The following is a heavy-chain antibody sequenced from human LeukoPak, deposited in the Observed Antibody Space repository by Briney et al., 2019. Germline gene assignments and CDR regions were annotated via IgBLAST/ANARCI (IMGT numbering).Heavy chain of an antibody. V-gene: IGHV1-2*02. CDR3: ASSRREFDY. CDR2: INPNSGGT. Sequence: ASVKVSCKASGYTFTIYDINWVRQAPGQGLEWMGWINPNSGGTNYAQKFQGRVTMTRDTSISTAYMELSRLRSDDTAVYYCASSRREFDYWGQGTLVTVSS. J-gene: IGHJ4*02. CDR1: GYTFTIYD.